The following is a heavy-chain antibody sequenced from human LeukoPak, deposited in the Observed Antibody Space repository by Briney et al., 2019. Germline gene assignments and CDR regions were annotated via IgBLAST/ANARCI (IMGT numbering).Heavy chain of an antibody. CDR1: GFTFSNAW. CDR2: IVSKIDGGTT. V-gene: IGHV3-15*04. J-gene: IGHJ4*02. Sequence: GGSLRLSCAASGFTFSNAWMSWVRQVPGKGLEWGGQIVSKIDGGTTDYAAPVKGRFPISRADSKNTLYLQMNSLKTEDTAVYSCTTEAPYFYDSSGYSGYWGQGTLVTVSS. CDR3: TTEAPYFYDSSGYSGY. D-gene: IGHD3-22*01.